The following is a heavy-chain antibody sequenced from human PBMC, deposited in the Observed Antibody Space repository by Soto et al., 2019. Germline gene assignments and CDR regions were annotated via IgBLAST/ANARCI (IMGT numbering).Heavy chain of an antibody. CDR3: ARVMDFYCSSTSCYGSGWYFDL. D-gene: IGHD2-2*01. Sequence: QVQLVQSGAEVKKPGASVKVSCKASGYTFTSYGISWVRQAPGQGLEWMGWSSAYNGNTNYAQKLQGRVTMTTDTSTSTAYMELRSLRSADTAVYYCARVMDFYCSSTSCYGSGWYFDLWGRGTLVTVSS. J-gene: IGHJ2*01. V-gene: IGHV1-18*01. CDR1: GYTFTSYG. CDR2: SSAYNGNT.